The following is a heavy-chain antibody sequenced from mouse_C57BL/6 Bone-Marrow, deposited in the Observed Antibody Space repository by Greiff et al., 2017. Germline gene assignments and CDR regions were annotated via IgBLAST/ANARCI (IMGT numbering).Heavy chain of an antibody. J-gene: IGHJ4*01. CDR1: GYTFTSYG. V-gene: IGHV1-81*01. CDR2: IYPRSGNT. CDR3: ARARGYRFGYDYAMDY. Sequence: QVQLQQSGAELARPGASVKLSCKASGYTFTSYGISWVKQRTGQGLEWIGEIYPRSGNTYYNEKFKGKATLTADKSSSTAYMELRSLTSEDSAVYFCARARGYRFGYDYAMDYWGQGTSVTVSS. D-gene: IGHD2-10*02.